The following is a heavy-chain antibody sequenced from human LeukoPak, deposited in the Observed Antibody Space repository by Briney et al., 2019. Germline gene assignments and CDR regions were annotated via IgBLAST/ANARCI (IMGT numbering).Heavy chain of an antibody. CDR1: GFTFSGYS. V-gene: IGHV3-48*01. D-gene: IGHD2-15*01. CDR3: AGWGYCSGGSCDSFDY. J-gene: IGHJ4*02. Sequence: PGGSLRLSCAASGFTFSGYSMNWVRQAPGKGLEWVSYISSSSSTIYYADSVKGRFTISRDNAKNSLYLQMNSLRAEDTAVYYCAGWGYCSGGSCDSFDYWGQGTLVTVSS. CDR2: ISSSSSTI.